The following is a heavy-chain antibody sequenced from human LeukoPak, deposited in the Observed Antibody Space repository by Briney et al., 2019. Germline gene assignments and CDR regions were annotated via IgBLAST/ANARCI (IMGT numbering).Heavy chain of an antibody. J-gene: IGHJ4*02. CDR2: IFRDDSSI. Sequence: GGSLRLSCAASGFTFSNDWMHWVRQAPGKGLVWVSRIFRDDSSISYADSVRGRFTISRDNAKNTLYLQMNSLRADDTAVYYCVRSYDYWGQGTMVIVSS. CDR1: GFTFSNDW. CDR3: VRSYDY. V-gene: IGHV3-74*03.